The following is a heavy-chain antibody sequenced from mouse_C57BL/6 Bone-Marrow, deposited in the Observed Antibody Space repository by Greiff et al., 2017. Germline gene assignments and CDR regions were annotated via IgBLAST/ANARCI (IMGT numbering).Heavy chain of an antibody. D-gene: IGHD2-1*01. CDR2: IDPSDSYT. V-gene: IGHV1-69*01. J-gene: IGHJ3*01. CDR1: GYTFTSYW. CDR3: ARRGVYYGNSWFAY. Sequence: VQLQQSGAELVMPGASVKLSFKASGYTFTSYWMHWVKQRPGQGLEWIGEIDPSDSYTNYNQKFKGKSTLTVEKSSSTAYMQRSSLTSEDSAVYYCARRGVYYGNSWFAYWGQGTLVTVSA.